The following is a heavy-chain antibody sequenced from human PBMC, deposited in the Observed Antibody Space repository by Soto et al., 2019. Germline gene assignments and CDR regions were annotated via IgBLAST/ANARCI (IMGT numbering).Heavy chain of an antibody. D-gene: IGHD2-8*01. CDR1: GLTVSSNY. J-gene: IGHJ5*02. CDR3: ARERDGHNPNWFDL. Sequence: EVQVVETGGGLIQPGGSLRLSCAVSGLTVSSNYMSWVGQPPGKGPEWVSDIYSGGSTYYADSVKGRFTISRDNSKNTLYLQMNSLRAEDTAVYYCARERDGHNPNWFDLWGQGTLVTVSS. V-gene: IGHV3-53*02. CDR2: IYSGGST.